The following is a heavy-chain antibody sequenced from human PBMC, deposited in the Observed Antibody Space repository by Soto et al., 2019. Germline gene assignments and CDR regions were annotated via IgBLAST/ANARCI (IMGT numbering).Heavy chain of an antibody. D-gene: IGHD2-2*01. J-gene: IGHJ5*02. CDR3: ARGRCISTSCERGVWFDP. V-gene: IGHV1-8*01. CDR1: GYTFTSYD. Sequence: QVQLVQSGAEVKKPGASVKVSCKASGYTFTSYDINWVRQATGQGLEWMGWMNPNSGNTGYAQKFQGRVTMTRNTSISTAYMELSSLRSEDTAVYYCARGRCISTSCERGVWFDPWGQGTLVTVSS. CDR2: MNPNSGNT.